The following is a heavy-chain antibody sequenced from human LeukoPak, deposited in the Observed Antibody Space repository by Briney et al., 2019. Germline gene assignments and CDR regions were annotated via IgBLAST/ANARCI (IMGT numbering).Heavy chain of an antibody. J-gene: IGHJ6*03. CDR2: ISGSGGST. CDR3: AKNGGSSSSYYYYYMDV. CDR1: GFTFSSYA. D-gene: IGHD6-6*01. Sequence: GGSLRLSCAASGFTFSSYAMSWVRQAPGKGLEWVSAISGSGGSTYYADSVKGRFTISRDNSKNTLYLQMNSLRAEDTAVYYCAKNGGSSSSYYYYYMDVWGKGTTVIVSS. V-gene: IGHV3-23*01.